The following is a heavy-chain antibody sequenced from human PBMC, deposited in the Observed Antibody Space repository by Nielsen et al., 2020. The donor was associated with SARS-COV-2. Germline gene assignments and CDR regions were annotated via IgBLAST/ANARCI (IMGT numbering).Heavy chain of an antibody. D-gene: IGHD3-22*01. CDR1: GFSVSSHY. CDR3: VRVRDDGYYYDTGPFDN. CDR2: INPDESKT. J-gene: IGHJ4*02. V-gene: IGHV3-74*03. Sequence: GESLKISCAASGFSVSSHYMSWVRQAPGKGLVWVSHINPDESKTTYADSVKGRFTISKDNTRNTLYLQMNSLRAEDTAVYYCVRVRDDGYYYDTGPFDNWGQGSLVTVSS.